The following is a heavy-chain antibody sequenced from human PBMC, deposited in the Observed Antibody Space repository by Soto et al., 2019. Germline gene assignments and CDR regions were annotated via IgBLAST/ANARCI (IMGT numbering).Heavy chain of an antibody. CDR1: GYTFTAYY. V-gene: IGHV1-2*02. Sequence: QAQLVQSGAEVKKPGASVKVSCKTSGYTFTAYYIHWVRQAPGQGLEWGGWINPKTGDTKYAQKFQGGVTMTVATSITTAYMELGRLRSDDTAVYYCASQLAYGGGDCYTDPIDYWGQGTLVTVSS. D-gene: IGHD2-21*02. CDR2: INPKTGDT. J-gene: IGHJ4*02. CDR3: ASQLAYGGGDCYTDPIDY.